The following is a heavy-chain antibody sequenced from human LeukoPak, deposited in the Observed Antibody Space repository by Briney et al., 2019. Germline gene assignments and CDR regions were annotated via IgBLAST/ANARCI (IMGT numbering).Heavy chain of an antibody. CDR3: AKGLWGGYYHHKFDY. J-gene: IGHJ4*02. CDR2: ISWNSGSI. D-gene: IGHD3-3*01. Sequence: GRSLRLSCAASGFTFDDYAMNWVRQAPGKGLEWVSGISWNSGSIGYADSVKGRFTISRDNAKNSLYLQMNSLRAEDTALYYCAKGLWGGYYHHKFDYWGQGTLVTVSS. CDR1: GFTFDDYA. V-gene: IGHV3-9*01.